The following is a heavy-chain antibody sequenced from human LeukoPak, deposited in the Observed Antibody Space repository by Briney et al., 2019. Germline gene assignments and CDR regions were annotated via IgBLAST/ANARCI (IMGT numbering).Heavy chain of an antibody. CDR3: ARAGDYYGSGSYLDY. V-gene: IGHV4-39*07. J-gene: IGHJ4*02. CDR2: IYYSGST. D-gene: IGHD3-10*01. CDR1: GGSISSSSYY. Sequence: SETLSLTCTVSGGSISSSSYYWGWIRQPPGKGLEWIGRIYYSGSTYYNPSLKSRVTISVDTSKNQFSLKLSSVTAADTAVYYCARAGDYYGSGSYLDYWGQGTLVTVSS.